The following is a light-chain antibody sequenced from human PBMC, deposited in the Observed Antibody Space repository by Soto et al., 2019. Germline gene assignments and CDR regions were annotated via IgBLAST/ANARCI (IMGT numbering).Light chain of an antibody. CDR3: QQSYSTPYT. V-gene: IGKV1-39*01. J-gene: IGKJ2*01. CDR2: IAS. Sequence: DIHMTQSPSSLSASVGDRVTITCRASQSISNYLNWYQQKPGKAPNLLIYIASNLHSGVPSRFSGSGSGTYFTLTISSLQPEDFATYYCQQSYSTPYTFGQGTKLDIK. CDR1: QSISNY.